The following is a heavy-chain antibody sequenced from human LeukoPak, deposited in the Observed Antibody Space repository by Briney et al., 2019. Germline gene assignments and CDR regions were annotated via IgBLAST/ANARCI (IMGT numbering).Heavy chain of an antibody. CDR3: ARMGDYGDFTDY. D-gene: IGHD4-17*01. CDR2: IKTDGSEK. Sequence: QPGGSLRLSCEASGFTFSSYWMSWVRQAPGKGLEWVANIKTDGSEKYYVDSVKGRFIISRDNAKNSLYLQMNSLRAEDTAVYYCARMGDYGDFTDYWGQGTLVTVSS. CDR1: GFTFSSYW. V-gene: IGHV3-7*03. J-gene: IGHJ4*02.